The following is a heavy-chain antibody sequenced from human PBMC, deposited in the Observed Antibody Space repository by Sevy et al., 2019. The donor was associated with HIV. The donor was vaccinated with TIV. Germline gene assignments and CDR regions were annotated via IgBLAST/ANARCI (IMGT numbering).Heavy chain of an antibody. Sequence: GGSLRLSCAASGFTFSSYAMHWVRQAPGKGLEWVAVISYDGSNKYYAESVKGRFTISRDNSKNTLYLQMNSLRAEDTAVYYCAREGTAMVIDYWGQGTLVTVSS. V-gene: IGHV3-30-3*01. CDR3: AREGTAMVIDY. CDR1: GFTFSSYA. CDR2: ISYDGSNK. J-gene: IGHJ4*02. D-gene: IGHD5-18*01.